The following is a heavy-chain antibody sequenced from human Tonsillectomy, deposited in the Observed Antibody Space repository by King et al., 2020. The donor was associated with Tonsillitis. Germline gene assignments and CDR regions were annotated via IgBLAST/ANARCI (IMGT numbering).Heavy chain of an antibody. CDR1: GGSISSYY. D-gene: IGHD4-11*01. J-gene: IGHJ6*03. CDR2: IYYSGST. CDR3: ARRLPLHYYYMDV. Sequence: QLQESGPGLVKPSETLSLTCTVSGGSISSYYWSWIRQPPGKGLEWIGYIYYSGSTNYNPSLKSRGTISVDTSKNQFSLKLSSVTAADTAVYYCARRLPLHYYYMDVWGKGTTVTVSS. V-gene: IGHV4-59*08.